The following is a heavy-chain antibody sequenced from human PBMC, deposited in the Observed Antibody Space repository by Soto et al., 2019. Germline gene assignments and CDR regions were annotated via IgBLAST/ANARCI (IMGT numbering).Heavy chain of an antibody. CDR3: ARSITIPSYYYGMDV. CDR2: ISSSGSTI. V-gene: IGHV3-48*03. Sequence: PGGSLRLSCAASGFTFSSYEMNWVRQAPGKGLEWVSYISSSGSTIYYADSVKGRFTISRDNAKNSLYLQMNSLRAEDTAVYYCARSITIPSYYYGMDVWGQGTTVTVSS. D-gene: IGHD3-3*01. J-gene: IGHJ6*02. CDR1: GFTFSSYE.